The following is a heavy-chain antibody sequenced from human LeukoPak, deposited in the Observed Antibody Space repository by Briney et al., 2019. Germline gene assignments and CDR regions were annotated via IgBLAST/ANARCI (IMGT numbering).Heavy chain of an antibody. V-gene: IGHV4-39*07. J-gene: IGHJ4*02. D-gene: IGHD3-22*01. CDR3: ARLTYYYDSSGYYPGYYFDY. Sequence: SETLSLTCSVSGGSISSPNHDWAWIRQPPGQGLEWIGSIYYSGTTYYNLSLKSRVTLSVDTSKNQFSLKLSSVTAADTAVYYCARLTYYYDSSGYYPGYYFDYWGQGTLVTVSS. CDR1: GGSISSPNHD. CDR2: IYYSGTT.